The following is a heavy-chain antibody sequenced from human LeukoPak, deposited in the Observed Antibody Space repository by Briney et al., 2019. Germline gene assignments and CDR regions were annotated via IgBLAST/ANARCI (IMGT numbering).Heavy chain of an antibody. D-gene: IGHD2-15*01. CDR2: INPNSGGT. V-gene: IGHV1-2*02. CDR3: ARDRLRLGYERTNWFDP. CDR1: RDTFSGDY. Sequence: GASVKVSRKASRDTFSGDYMHWGRQAPGQGLEWMGWINPNSGGTNYAQKFQGRVPMTRDTSISTAYMELRRLRSDDRAVYYCARDRLRLGYERTNWFDPWGQGTLVTVS. J-gene: IGHJ5*02.